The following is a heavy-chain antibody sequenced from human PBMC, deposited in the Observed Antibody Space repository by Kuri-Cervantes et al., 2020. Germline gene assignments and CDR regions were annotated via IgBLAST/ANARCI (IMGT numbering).Heavy chain of an antibody. CDR1: GGSVSSGSYY. D-gene: IGHD3-10*01. J-gene: IGHJ5*02. CDR3: ARDLSSYGSGSYYNPWFDP. V-gene: IGHV4-39*07. CDR2: IYYSGST. Sequence: SETLSLTCTVSGGSVSSGSYYWGWIRQPPGKGLEWIGSIYYSGSTYYNPSLKSRVTISVDTSKNQFSLKLSSVTAADTAVYYCARDLSSYGSGSYYNPWFDPWGQGTLVTVSS.